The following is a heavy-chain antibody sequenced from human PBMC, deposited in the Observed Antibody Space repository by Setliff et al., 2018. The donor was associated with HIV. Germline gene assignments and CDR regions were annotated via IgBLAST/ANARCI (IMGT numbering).Heavy chain of an antibody. J-gene: IGHJ5*01. CDR2: IYTDGST. CDR1: GGSISSGTYY. CDR3: AMLDTSDYFRNNWFDS. Sequence: SETLSLTCTVSGGSISSGTYYWSWIRQPAGKGLEWIGHIYTDGSTNFNPSLRSRVTISADTPKNQLSLKLTSVTAADAAVYYCAMLDTSDYFRNNWFDSWGQGTLVTVSS. D-gene: IGHD3-22*01. V-gene: IGHV4-61*09.